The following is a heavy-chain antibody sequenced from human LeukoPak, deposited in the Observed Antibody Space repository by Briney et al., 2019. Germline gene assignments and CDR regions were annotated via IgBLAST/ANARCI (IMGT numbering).Heavy chain of an antibody. D-gene: IGHD3-22*01. CDR3: ARGRPTKYYYDSSGYYFLRALDI. V-gene: IGHV4-30-4*08. CDR2: IYYSGGT. Sequence: SETLSLTCTVSGGSITSADYYWSWIRQPPGKGLEWIGYIYYSGGTYYNPSLRSRLTITISADTSKNQFSLKLSSVTAADTAVYYCARGRPTKYYYDSSGYYFLRALDIWGQGTMVTVSS. J-gene: IGHJ3*02. CDR1: GGSITSADYY.